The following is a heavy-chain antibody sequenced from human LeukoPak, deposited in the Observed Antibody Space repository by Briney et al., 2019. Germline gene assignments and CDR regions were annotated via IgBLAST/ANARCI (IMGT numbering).Heavy chain of an antibody. CDR1: GGSISSSY. Sequence: PSETLSLTCTVSGGSISSSYWNWIRQPPGKGLEWIGYIYYSGSTNYNPSLKSRVTISVDTSKNQFSLKLSSVTAADTAVYYCARDRYYDSGSYYNWGQGTLVTVSS. CDR3: ARDRYYDSGSYYN. J-gene: IGHJ4*02. CDR2: IYYSGST. D-gene: IGHD3-10*01. V-gene: IGHV4-59*01.